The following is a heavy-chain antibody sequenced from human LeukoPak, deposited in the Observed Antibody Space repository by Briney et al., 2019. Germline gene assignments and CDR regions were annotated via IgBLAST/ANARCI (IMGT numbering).Heavy chain of an antibody. CDR2: MNPSGDTT. Sequence: ASVKVSCKTSGYNVTKYYMHWVRQAPGHGLEWMGIMNPSGDTTTYAKKFQGRVTMTRDTSTSTVYMELSSLRSEDTAVYYCARGGALRYFEWFSAYWGQETLVTVSS. CDR3: ARGGALRYFEWFSAY. V-gene: IGHV1-46*01. D-gene: IGHD3-9*01. CDR1: GYNVTKYY. J-gene: IGHJ4*02.